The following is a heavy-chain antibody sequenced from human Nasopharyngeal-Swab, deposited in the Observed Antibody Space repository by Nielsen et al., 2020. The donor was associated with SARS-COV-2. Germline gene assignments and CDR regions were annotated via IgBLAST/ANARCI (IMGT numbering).Heavy chain of an antibody. Sequence: SLKISCTASGFTFDDYAMHWVRQAPGKGLEWVSGINGNSGIIGYADSMKGRFTISRDNAKNSLYLQMNSLRAEDTAFYYCAKGRWGQQFFDYWGQGLLVTVSS. D-gene: IGHD5-24*01. CDR3: AKGRWGQQFFDY. J-gene: IGHJ4*02. CDR1: GFTFDDYA. CDR2: INGNSGII. V-gene: IGHV3-9*01.